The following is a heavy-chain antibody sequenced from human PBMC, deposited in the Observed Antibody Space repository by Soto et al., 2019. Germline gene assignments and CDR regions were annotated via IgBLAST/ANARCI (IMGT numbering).Heavy chain of an antibody. D-gene: IGHD2-15*01. Sequence: QLQLQESGPGLVKPSETLSLTCTVSGGSISGSSAYWGWIRQSPGKGLEWIGSIYYTGSTYYNPSLQSRVTISVDTSKNHSSLKLSSVTAADTAVYYCARRGSCYCQDYWGQGTLVTVSS. J-gene: IGHJ4*02. CDR3: ARRGSCYCQDY. V-gene: IGHV4-39*02. CDR1: GGSISGSSAY. CDR2: IYYTGST.